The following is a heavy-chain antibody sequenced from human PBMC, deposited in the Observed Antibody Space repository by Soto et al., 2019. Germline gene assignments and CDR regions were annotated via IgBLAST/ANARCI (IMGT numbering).Heavy chain of an antibody. V-gene: IGHV3-11*05. CDR2: ISSSGTSA. CDR3: ARDRGAVTGQYFDY. CDR1: GFTFSAYY. D-gene: IGHD6-19*01. J-gene: IGHJ4*02. Sequence: QVQLEESGGGLVKPGGSLRLSCAASGFTFSAYYMSWIRQAPGKGLEYISYISSSGTSANYADSVKGRFTISRDNAKNSLYLQMNSLRSEATAVYYGARDRGAVTGQYFDYWGQGALVTVSS.